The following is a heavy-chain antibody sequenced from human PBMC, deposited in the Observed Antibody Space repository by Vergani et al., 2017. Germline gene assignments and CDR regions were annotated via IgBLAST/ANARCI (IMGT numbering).Heavy chain of an antibody. V-gene: IGHV1-69*13. J-gene: IGHJ5*02. CDR2: IIPIFGTA. CDR3: ARYYDILTGYPNWFDP. D-gene: IGHD3-9*01. CDR1: GGTSSSYA. Sequence: QVQLVQSGAEVKKPGSSVKVPCKASGGTSSSYAISWVRQAPGQGLEWMGRIIPIFGTANYAQKFQGRVTITADESTSTAYMELSSLRSGDTAVYYCARYYDILTGYPNWFDPWGQGTLVTVSS.